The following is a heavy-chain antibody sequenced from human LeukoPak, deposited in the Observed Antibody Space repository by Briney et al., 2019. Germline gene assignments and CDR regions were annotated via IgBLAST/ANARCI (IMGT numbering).Heavy chain of an antibody. CDR1: GYIFTGYY. CDR2: IYPNSGGT. J-gene: IGHJ4*02. CDR3: ARDLATTSTWEFDY. V-gene: IGHV1-2*02. Sequence: GPSGKVSCKASGYIFTGYYMHWVRQAPGQGLEWMGWIYPNSGGTRYAQKFQGRVTMTRDTSISTAYMELSGLTSDDTAVFYCARDLATTSTWEFDYWGQGTLVSVSS. D-gene: IGHD1-26*01.